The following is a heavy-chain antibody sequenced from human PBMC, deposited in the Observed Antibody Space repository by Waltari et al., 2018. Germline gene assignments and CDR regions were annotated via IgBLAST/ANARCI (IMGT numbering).Heavy chain of an antibody. D-gene: IGHD4-17*01. Sequence: QVQLVESGGGVVQPGGSLRLSCAASGFTFSSYGMHWVRQAPGKGLEWVAFIRYDGSNKYYADSVKGRFTISRDNSKNTLYLQMNSLRAEDTAVYYCAKDPRGGDYGWYFDLWGRGTLVTVSS. J-gene: IGHJ2*01. CDR3: AKDPRGGDYGWYFDL. V-gene: IGHV3-30*02. CDR2: IRYDGSNK. CDR1: GFTFSSYG.